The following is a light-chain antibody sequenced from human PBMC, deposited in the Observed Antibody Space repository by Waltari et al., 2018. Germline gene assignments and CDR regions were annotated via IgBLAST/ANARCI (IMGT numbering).Light chain of an antibody. V-gene: IGLV2-23*02. CDR2: DVS. CDR3: CSYAGGSTYV. CDR1: SSDVGAYNH. J-gene: IGLJ1*01. Sequence: QSALTQPASVSGSPGQSITISCTGTSSDVGAYNHVSWHQQHPGNAPKIMIYDVSKRPSGVSVRVSGSKSGNTASLTISGLQAEDEADYYCCSYAGGSTYVFGTGTKVTVL.